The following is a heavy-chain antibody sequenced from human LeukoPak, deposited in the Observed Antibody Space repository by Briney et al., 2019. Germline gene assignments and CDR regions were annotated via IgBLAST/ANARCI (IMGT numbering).Heavy chain of an antibody. V-gene: IGHV3-30*04. CDR2: ISYDGSNK. D-gene: IGHD5-18*01. J-gene: IGHJ6*02. CDR3: ARDPRIQLWSYYYYGMDV. CDR1: GFTFSSYA. Sequence: PGGSLRLSCAASGFTFSSYAMHWVRQAPGKGLEWVAVISYDGSNKYYADSVKGRFTISRDDSKNTLYLQMNSLRAEDTAVYYCARDPRIQLWSYYYYGMDVWGQGTTVTVSS.